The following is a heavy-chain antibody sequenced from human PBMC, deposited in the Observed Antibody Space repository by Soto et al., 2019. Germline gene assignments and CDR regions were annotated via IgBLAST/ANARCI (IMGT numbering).Heavy chain of an antibody. D-gene: IGHD4-4*01. Sequence: QVQLVQSGAEVKKPGASVKVSCKASGYTFTSYYMHWVRQAPGQGLEWMGIINPSGGSTSYAQKFQGRVIMTRDTSTSTVYMELSSLRSEDTAVYYCARDHATLQYYYGMDVWGQGTTVTVSS. V-gene: IGHV1-46*01. J-gene: IGHJ6*02. CDR3: ARDHATLQYYYGMDV. CDR1: GYTFTSYY. CDR2: INPSGGST.